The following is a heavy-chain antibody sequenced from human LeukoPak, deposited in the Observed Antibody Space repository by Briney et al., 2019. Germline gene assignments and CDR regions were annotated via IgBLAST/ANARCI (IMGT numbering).Heavy chain of an antibody. CDR1: GFTFGDYA. D-gene: IGHD3-16*01. CDR2: IRSKAYGGTT. V-gene: IGHV3-49*04. CDR3: TRDRGCRYYFDY. Sequence: GGSLRLSCTASGFTFGDYAMSWVRQAPGKGLEWVGFIRSKAYGGTTEYAASVKGRFTISRDDSKSIAYLQMNSLKTEDTAVYYCTRDRGCRYYFDYWGQGTLVTVSS. J-gene: IGHJ4*02.